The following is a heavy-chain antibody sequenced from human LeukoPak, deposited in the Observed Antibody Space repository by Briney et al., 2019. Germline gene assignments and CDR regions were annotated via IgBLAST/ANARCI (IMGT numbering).Heavy chain of an antibody. CDR2: ISSSSSTI. Sequence: GGSLRLSCAVSGFIFSDYYMSWIRQAPGKGLGWVSYISSSSSTIYYADSVKGRFTISRDNAKNSLYLQMNSLRAEDTAVYYCVKSTYTPQWLVPLDYWGQGTLVTVSS. CDR1: GFIFSDYY. V-gene: IGHV3-11*04. D-gene: IGHD6-19*01. CDR3: VKSTYTPQWLVPLDY. J-gene: IGHJ4*02.